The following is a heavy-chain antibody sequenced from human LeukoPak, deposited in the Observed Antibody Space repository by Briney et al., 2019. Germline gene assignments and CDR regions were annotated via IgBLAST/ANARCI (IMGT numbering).Heavy chain of an antibody. D-gene: IGHD1-26*01. CDR1: GDSITNYY. Sequence: SETLSLTCTVSGDSITNYYWSWIRQPPGKGLEWIGYIYYSGSTNYNPSLKSRVTISVDTSKNQFSLKLSSVTAADTAVYYCARGYIVGAAGFDYWGQGTLVTVSS. J-gene: IGHJ4*02. V-gene: IGHV4-59*08. CDR3: ARGYIVGAAGFDY. CDR2: IYYSGST.